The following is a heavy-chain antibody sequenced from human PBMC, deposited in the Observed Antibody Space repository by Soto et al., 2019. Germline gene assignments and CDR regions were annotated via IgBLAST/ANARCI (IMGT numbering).Heavy chain of an antibody. CDR2: ISLYSDGT. V-gene: IGHV1-18*01. J-gene: IGHJ5*02. D-gene: IGHD2-2*01. CDR1: GYTFSNYG. Sequence: ASVKVSCKTSGYTFSNYGITWVRQAPGQPLEWLGWISLYSDGTNYAQKFQGRVSMTTDTSTTTAYMELRSLRSDDTAVYYRARVVPGAEAWFGPWGQGTLVTVTS. CDR3: ARVVPGAEAWFGP.